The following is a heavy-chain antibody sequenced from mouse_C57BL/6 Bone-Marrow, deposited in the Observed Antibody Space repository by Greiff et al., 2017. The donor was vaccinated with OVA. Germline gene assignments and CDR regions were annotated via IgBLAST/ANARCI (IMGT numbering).Heavy chain of an antibody. D-gene: IGHD1-1*01. Sequence: EVQLQQSGPELVKPGASVKMSCKASGYTFTDYNMHWVKQSHGKSLEWIGYINPNNGGTSYNQKFKGKATLTVNKSSSTAYMELRSLTSEDSAVYDCARSGVATKGWAYWGQGTLVTVSA. J-gene: IGHJ3*01. V-gene: IGHV1-22*01. CDR1: GYTFTDYN. CDR3: ARSGVATKGWAY. CDR2: INPNNGGT.